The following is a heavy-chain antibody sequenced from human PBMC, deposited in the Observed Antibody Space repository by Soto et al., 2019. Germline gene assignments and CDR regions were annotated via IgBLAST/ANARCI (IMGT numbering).Heavy chain of an antibody. CDR3: AKLSCTSSTCYFPGWFDP. V-gene: IGHV4-31*03. Sequence: SETLSLTCTVSGDSISGGASFWSWIRQPPGKGLEWIANVYYSGSSYYNPSLKSRLTISADTTKNQFSLQLKSMTAADTAVYYCAKLSCTSSTCYFPGWFDPWGQGTLVTVSS. CDR2: VYYSGSS. J-gene: IGHJ5*02. D-gene: IGHD2-2*01. CDR1: GDSISGGASF.